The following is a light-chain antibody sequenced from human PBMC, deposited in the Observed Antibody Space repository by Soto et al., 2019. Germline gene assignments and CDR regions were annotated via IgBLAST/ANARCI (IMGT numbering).Light chain of an antibody. CDR3: QQYGSSRT. CDR2: DAS. Sequence: IVLTQSPSTLSLSTGERATLSCGASQRVSSNYLAWYQQKPGLAPRLVIYDASNRATGIPDRFSGSGSGTDFTLTISRLEPEDFAVYYCQQYGSSRTFGQGTKVAIK. V-gene: IGKV3D-20*01. CDR1: QRVSSNY. J-gene: IGKJ1*01.